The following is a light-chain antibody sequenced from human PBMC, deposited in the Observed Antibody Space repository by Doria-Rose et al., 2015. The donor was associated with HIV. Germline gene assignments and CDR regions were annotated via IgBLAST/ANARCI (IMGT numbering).Light chain of an antibody. CDR3: LQHNSYPRT. V-gene: IGKV1-17*03. J-gene: IGKJ1*01. CDR2: DTS. Sequence: SPPAMSASVGDRVTITCRARHDISNYLAWYQQKPGKAPKRLIYDTSSLHSGVPSRFSGSGSGTEFTLTISSLQPEDFATYYCLQHNSYPRTFGQGTKVDIK. CDR1: HDISNY.